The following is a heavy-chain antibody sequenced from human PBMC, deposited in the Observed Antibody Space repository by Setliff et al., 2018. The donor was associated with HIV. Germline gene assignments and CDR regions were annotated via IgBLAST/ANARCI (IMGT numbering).Heavy chain of an antibody. CDR3: ARSLRYCSGGSYSSSWVYDAFHI. CDR2: INPTSGNT. Sequence: GASVKVSCKASGYTFPSFYVHWVRQAPGQGLEWMGIINPTSGNTTYAQNFQGRVTLTRDTSTSTVYMELSSLKSEDTAVYDCARSLRYCSGGSYSSSWVYDAFHIWGQGTMVTVSS. D-gene: IGHD2-15*01. CDR1: GYTFPSFY. J-gene: IGHJ3*02. V-gene: IGHV1-46*01.